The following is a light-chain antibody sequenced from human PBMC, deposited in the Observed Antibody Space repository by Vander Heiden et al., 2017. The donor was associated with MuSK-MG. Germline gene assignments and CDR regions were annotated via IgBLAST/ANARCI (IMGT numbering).Light chain of an antibody. J-gene: IGKJ4*01. CDR3: QQRSNWRGLT. Sequence: EIVLTQFPATPSLSPGERATLSCRASQSVSSYLAWYQQKPGQAPRLLIYDASNRATGIPARFSGSGSGTDFTLTISSLEPEDFAVYYCQQRSNWRGLTFGGGTKVEIK. V-gene: IGKV3-11*01. CDR2: DAS. CDR1: QSVSSY.